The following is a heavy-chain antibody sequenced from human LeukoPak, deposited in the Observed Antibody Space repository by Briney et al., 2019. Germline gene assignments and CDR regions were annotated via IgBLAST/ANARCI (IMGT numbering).Heavy chain of an antibody. CDR2: IKSDGST. CDR1: GFTFSSYW. Sequence: PGGSLRLSCAASGFTFSSYWMHWVRQAPGKGLVWVSRIKSDGSTRYADSVKGRFTVSRDNAKNTVSLQMNSLRAEDTGVYYCARSRSMSKNDKNLLYWGQGILVTVSS. D-gene: IGHD6-6*01. J-gene: IGHJ4*02. CDR3: ARSRSMSKNDKNLLY. V-gene: IGHV3-74*01.